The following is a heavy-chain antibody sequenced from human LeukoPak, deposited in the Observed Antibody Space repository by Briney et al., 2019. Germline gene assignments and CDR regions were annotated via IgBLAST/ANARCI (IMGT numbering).Heavy chain of an antibody. CDR3: ARVGYYDFWSGPGYGMDV. Sequence: GGSLRLSCAASGFTFSTYSMNWVRQAPAKGLEWVSSISSSSSYIYYADSVKGRFTISRDIAKNSLYLQMNSLRAEDTAVYFCARVGYYDFWSGPGYGMDVWAQGTTVTVSS. J-gene: IGHJ6*02. CDR1: GFTFSTYS. V-gene: IGHV3-21*01. CDR2: ISSSSSYI. D-gene: IGHD3-3*01.